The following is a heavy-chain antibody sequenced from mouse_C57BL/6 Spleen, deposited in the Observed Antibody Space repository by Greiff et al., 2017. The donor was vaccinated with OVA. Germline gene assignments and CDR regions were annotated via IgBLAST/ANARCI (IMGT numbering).Heavy chain of an antibody. V-gene: IGHV1-20*01. J-gene: IGHJ1*03. Sequence: VQLQQSGPELVKPGDSVKISCKASGYSFTGYFMNWVMQSHGKSLEWIGRINPYNGDTFYNQKFKGKATLTVDKSSSTAHMELRSLTSEDSAVYYCARSLIYDGYWYFDVWGTGTTVTVSS. CDR2: INPYNGDT. D-gene: IGHD2-3*01. CDR3: ARSLIYDGYWYFDV. CDR1: GYSFTGYF.